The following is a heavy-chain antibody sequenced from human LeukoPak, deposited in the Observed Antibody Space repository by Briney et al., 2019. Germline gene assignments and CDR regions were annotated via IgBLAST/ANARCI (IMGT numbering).Heavy chain of an antibody. CDR3: ARQGRARGRFGESTDSYYYGMDV. D-gene: IGHD3-10*01. Sequence: PSETLSLTCTVSGGSISSYYWSWIRQPPGKGLEWIGEINHSGSTNYNPSLKSRVTISVDTSKNQFSLKLSSVTAADTAVYYCARQGRARGRFGESTDSYYYGMDVWGQGTTVTVSS. CDR2: INHSGST. V-gene: IGHV4-59*08. CDR1: GGSISSYY. J-gene: IGHJ6*02.